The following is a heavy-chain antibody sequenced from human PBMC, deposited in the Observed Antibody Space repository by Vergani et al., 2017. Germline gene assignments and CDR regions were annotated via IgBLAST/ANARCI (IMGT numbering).Heavy chain of an antibody. V-gene: IGHV3-30*18. CDR3: AKDGGSGWAGGFDY. CDR1: GFTFSSYG. J-gene: IGHJ4*02. D-gene: IGHD6-19*01. Sequence: QVQLVESGGGVVQPGRSLRLSCAASGFTFSSYGMHWVRQAPGKGLEWVAVISYDGSNKYYADSVKGRFTISRDNSKNTLYLQMNSLRAEDTAVYYCAKDGGSGWAGGFDYWGQGTLVTVSS. CDR2: ISYDGSNK.